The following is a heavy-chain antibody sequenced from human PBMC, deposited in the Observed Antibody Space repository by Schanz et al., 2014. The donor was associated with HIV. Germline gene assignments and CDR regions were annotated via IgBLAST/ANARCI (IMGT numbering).Heavy chain of an antibody. V-gene: IGHV1-8*01. CDR3: ARSLGYNNNWHDY. CDR2: MNPKSGNT. D-gene: IGHD6-13*01. Sequence: QVQLVQSGAEVKKPGASVKVSCKASGYTFTNFDINWVRQATGQGPEWMGWMNPKSGNTGFAQKFRGRGSMTRDTSITTAYMELYSLSSEDTAVYYCARSLGYNNNWHDYWGQGTLVTVSS. CDR1: GYTFTNFD. J-gene: IGHJ4*02.